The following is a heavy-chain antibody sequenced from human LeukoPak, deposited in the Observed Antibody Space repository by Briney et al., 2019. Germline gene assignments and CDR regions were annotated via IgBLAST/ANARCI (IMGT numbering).Heavy chain of an antibody. D-gene: IGHD4-23*01. CDR2: FDPEDGET. J-gene: IGHJ4*02. Sequence: ASVKVSCKVSGYTLTELSMHWVRQAPGKGLEWMGGFDPEDGETIYAQKFQGRVTMTEDTSTDTAYMELSSLRSEDTAVYYCATAWTPKYGGNSGGYYFDYWGQGTLVTVSS. CDR1: GYTLTELS. CDR3: ATAWTPKYGGNSGGYYFDY. V-gene: IGHV1-24*01.